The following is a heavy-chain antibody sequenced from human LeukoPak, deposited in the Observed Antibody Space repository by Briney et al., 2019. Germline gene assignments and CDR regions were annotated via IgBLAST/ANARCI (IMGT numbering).Heavy chain of an antibody. Sequence: GGSLGLSCAVSGFTFRNYVIHWVRQAPGKGLEWVAVTSSDLNVKLYADSVKGRFTISRDNSRSTLYLQMNSLRPEDTAIYYCAREGYYGSGSPPSLYFDYWGQGTLVTVSS. V-gene: IGHV3-30-3*01. CDR1: GFTFRNYV. D-gene: IGHD3-10*01. CDR3: AREGYYGSGSPPSLYFDY. J-gene: IGHJ4*02. CDR2: TSSDLNVK.